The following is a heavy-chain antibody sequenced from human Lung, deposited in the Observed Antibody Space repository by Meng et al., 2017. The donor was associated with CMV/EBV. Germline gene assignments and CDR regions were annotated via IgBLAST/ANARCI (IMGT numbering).Heavy chain of an antibody. CDR2: IRWNGETT. Sequence: GGSLRLXCAASGFTFDDYGMSWVRQVPGKGPEWVSGIRWNGETTAYADSERGRFTISRDNAKKSLHLQMNSLRAEDTALYYCARAVGPTIVDALDIWGQGTXVTV. D-gene: IGHD1-26*01. CDR3: ARAVGPTIVDALDI. CDR1: GFTFDDYG. V-gene: IGHV3-20*04. J-gene: IGHJ3*02.